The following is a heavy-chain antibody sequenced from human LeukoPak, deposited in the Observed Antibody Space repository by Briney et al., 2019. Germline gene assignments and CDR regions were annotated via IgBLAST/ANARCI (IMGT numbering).Heavy chain of an antibody. CDR3: ARDLLGRWLQFWFDP. D-gene: IGHD5-24*01. CDR1: GFTFSSYA. CDR2: ISYDGSNK. Sequence: GGSLRLSCAASGFTFSSYAMHWVRQAPGKGLEWVAVISYDGSNKYYAYSVKGRFTISRDNSKNTLYLQMNSLRAEDTAVYYCARDLLGRWLQFWFDPWGQGTLVTVSS. J-gene: IGHJ5*02. V-gene: IGHV3-30*04.